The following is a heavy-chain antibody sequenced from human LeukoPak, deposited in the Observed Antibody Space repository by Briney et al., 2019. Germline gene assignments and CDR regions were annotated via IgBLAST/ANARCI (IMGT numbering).Heavy chain of an antibody. CDR2: IYHSGST. CDR1: GYSISSGYY. D-gene: IGHD3-10*01. V-gene: IGHV4-38-2*02. Sequence: PSEPLSLTCTVSGYSISSGYYWGWIRQPPGKGLEWIGSIYHSGSTYYNPSLKSRVTISVDTSKNQFSLKLSSVTAADTAVYYCASAPPSGFTRFDYWGQGTLVTVSS. CDR3: ASAPPSGFTRFDY. J-gene: IGHJ4*02.